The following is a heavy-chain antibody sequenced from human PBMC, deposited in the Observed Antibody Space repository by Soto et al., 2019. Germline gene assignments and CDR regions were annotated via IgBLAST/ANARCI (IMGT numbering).Heavy chain of an antibody. CDR1: GYTFTSYY. CDR3: AREYSYGETLRGGWFDP. J-gene: IGHJ5*02. CDR2: INPSGGST. Sequence: ASVKVSCKASGYTFTSYYMHWVRQAPGQGLEWMGIINPSGGSTSYAQKFQGRVTMTRDTSTSTVYMELSSLRSEDTAVYYCAREYSYGETLRGGWFDPWGQGTLVTVSS. D-gene: IGHD5-18*01. V-gene: IGHV1-46*01.